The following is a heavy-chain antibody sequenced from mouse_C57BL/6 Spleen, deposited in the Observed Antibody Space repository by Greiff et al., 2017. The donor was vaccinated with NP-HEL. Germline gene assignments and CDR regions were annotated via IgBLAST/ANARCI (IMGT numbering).Heavy chain of an antibody. CDR2: IDPSDSYT. CDR1: GYTFTSYW. Sequence: QVQLQQPGAELVRPGTSVKLSCKASGYTFTSYWMPWVKQRPGQGLEWIGVIDPSDSYTNYNQKFKGKATLTVDTSSSTAYMQLSSLTSEDSAVYYCARSAQATDFDYWGQGTTLTVSS. V-gene: IGHV1-59*01. CDR3: ARSAQATDFDY. J-gene: IGHJ2*01. D-gene: IGHD3-2*02.